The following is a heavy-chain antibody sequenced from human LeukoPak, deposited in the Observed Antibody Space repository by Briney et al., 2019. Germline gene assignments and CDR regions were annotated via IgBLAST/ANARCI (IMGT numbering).Heavy chain of an antibody. Sequence: GGSLRLSCAASGFTFRRYCMSWVRQAPGKGLEWVAHIIIDGSEAYYVDSVKGRFTISSDNAKNSLYLQKNSLRAEDTAVYYCARPITMIAKIGAFDIWGQGTMVTVSS. CDR1: GFTFRRYC. V-gene: IGHV3-7*01. J-gene: IGHJ3*02. CDR3: ARPITMIAKIGAFDI. D-gene: IGHD3-22*01. CDR2: IIIDGSEA.